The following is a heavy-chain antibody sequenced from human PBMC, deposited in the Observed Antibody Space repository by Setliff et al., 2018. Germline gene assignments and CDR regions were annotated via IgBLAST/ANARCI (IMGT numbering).Heavy chain of an antibody. D-gene: IGHD3-3*01. J-gene: IGHJ6*03. V-gene: IGHV1-69*05. Sequence: SVKVSCKASGDSFNNYAISWVRQAPGQGLEWMGGIIPMFGTPAYAQKFQDRVTITTDESTSTAYMELSSLRSEDTAVYYCASGTDNFWSGYAFPYYYYYMDVWGKGTTVTVSS. CDR1: GDSFNNYA. CDR3: ASGTDNFWSGYAFPYYYYYMDV. CDR2: IIPMFGTP.